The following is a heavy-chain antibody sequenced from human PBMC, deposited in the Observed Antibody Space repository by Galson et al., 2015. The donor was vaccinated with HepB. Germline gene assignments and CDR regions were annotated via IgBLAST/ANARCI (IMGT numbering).Heavy chain of an antibody. CDR2: IYSGGST. CDR1: GFTVSSNY. J-gene: IGHJ2*01. V-gene: IGHV3-66*01. CDR3: ARDRGYCSSTSCYTGGWYFDL. D-gene: IGHD2-2*02. Sequence: SLRLSCAASGFTVSSNYMSWVRQAPGKGLEWVSVIYSGGSTYYADSVKGRFTISRDNSKDTLYLQMNSLRAEDTAVYYCARDRGYCSSTSCYTGGWYFDLWGRGTLVTVSS.